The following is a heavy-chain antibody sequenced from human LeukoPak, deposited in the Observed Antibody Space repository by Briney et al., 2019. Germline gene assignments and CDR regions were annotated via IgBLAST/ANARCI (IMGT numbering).Heavy chain of an antibody. D-gene: IGHD6-25*01. V-gene: IGHV3-23*01. CDR1: GFTFSDYY. Sequence: AGGSLRLSCAASGFTFSDYYMSWIRQAPGKGLEWVSAITGSGSSTYYAGSVKGRFTTSRDNSKRTLYLQMNSLRVEDTAVYYCAPLAANIFDYWGQGTLVTASS. CDR3: APLAANIFDY. J-gene: IGHJ4*02. CDR2: ITGSGSST.